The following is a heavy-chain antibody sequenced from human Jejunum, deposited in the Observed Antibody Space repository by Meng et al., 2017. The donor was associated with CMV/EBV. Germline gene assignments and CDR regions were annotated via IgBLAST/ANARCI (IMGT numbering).Heavy chain of an antibody. CDR1: GDTPTADF. Sequence: CKASGDTPTADFMFWVRQAPGQGLEWMGWINSHSGATQYAQKFQGRVTMTRDTSISTVYMDLSSLRSDDTADYYCLTYTSSSHSFGPWGQGTLVTVSS. CDR3: LTYTSSSHSFGP. V-gene: IGHV1-2*02. CDR2: INSHSGAT. D-gene: IGHD6-6*01. J-gene: IGHJ5*02.